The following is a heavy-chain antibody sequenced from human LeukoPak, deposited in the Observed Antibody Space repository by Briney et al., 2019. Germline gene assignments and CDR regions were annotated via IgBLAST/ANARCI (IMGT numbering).Heavy chain of an antibody. CDR3: ARDRDSSGLRDFDL. V-gene: IGHV4-59*01. D-gene: IGHD3-22*01. CDR1: GGSISSYY. CDR2: IYYSGST. J-gene: IGHJ2*01. Sequence: PSETLSLTCTVSGGSISSYYWSWIRQPRGKGLEWIGYIYYSGSTNYNPSLKSRVTISLDTSKNQFSLKLSSVTAADTAMYYCARDRDSSGLRDFDLWGRGTLVTVSS.